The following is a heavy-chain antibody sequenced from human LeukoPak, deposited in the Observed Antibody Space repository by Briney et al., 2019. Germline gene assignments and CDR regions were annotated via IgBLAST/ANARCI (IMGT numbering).Heavy chain of an antibody. CDR2: ISGSGGST. CDR3: AKDIGTGGTGWYFDL. J-gene: IGHJ2*01. V-gene: IGHV3-23*01. CDR1: GFTFSSYA. Sequence: GGSLRLSCAASGFTFSSYAMSWVRQAPGKGLEWVSAISGSGGSTYYADSVKGRFTISRDNSKNTLYLQMNSLRAEDTALYYCAKDIGTGGTGWYFDLWGRGTLVTVSS. D-gene: IGHD6-13*01.